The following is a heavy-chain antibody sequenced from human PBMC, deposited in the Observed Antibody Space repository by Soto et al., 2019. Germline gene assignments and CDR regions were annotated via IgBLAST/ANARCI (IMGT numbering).Heavy chain of an antibody. CDR1: GFTFSSYG. CDR3: AKSLFYGYSPSFYDY. CDR2: ISYDGSNK. J-gene: IGHJ4*02. V-gene: IGHV3-30*18. D-gene: IGHD2-15*01. Sequence: GGSLRLSCAASGFTFSSYGMHWVRQAPGKGLEWVAFISYDGSNKYYADSVKGRFTISRDNSKNTLYLQMNSLRAEDTAVYYCAKSLFYGYSPSFYDYWGQGTLVTVSS.